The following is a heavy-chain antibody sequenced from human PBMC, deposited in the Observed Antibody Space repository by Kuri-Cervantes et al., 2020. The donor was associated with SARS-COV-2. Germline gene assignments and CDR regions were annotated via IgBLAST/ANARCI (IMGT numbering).Heavy chain of an antibody. J-gene: IGHJ5*02. D-gene: IGHD2-2*01. V-gene: IGHV4-34*01. Sequence: SQTLSLTCAVYGGSFSDYYWSWVRQPPGKGLEWIGEINHSGNTNYDPSLKSRVTISIDTSKNQFSLKRSSVTAADTAVYYCARVDCSSTSCYGVVGWFDPWGQGTLVTVSS. CDR2: INHSGNT. CDR1: GGSFSDYY. CDR3: ARVDCSSTSCYGVVGWFDP.